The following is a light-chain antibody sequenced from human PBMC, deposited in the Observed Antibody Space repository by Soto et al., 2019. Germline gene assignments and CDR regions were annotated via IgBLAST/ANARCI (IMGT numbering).Light chain of an antibody. CDR2: GAS. CDR3: HQYGTSPPT. Sequence: EIVLTQSPGTLSLSPGERATLSCRASQSVSRNSLAWYQQQPGQAPRLLIYGASSRATDIPDRFSGSGSGTYFTLIVSRLEPEDFAVYFWHQYGTSPPTFGPGTKVDIK. J-gene: IGKJ3*01. V-gene: IGKV3-20*01. CDR1: QSVSRNS.